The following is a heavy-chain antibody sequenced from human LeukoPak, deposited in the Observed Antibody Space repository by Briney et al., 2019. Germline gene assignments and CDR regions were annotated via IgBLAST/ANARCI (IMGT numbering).Heavy chain of an antibody. CDR1: GFTFSSYG. J-gene: IGHJ4*02. CDR3: AKEFLKAVLH. V-gene: IGHV3-30*02. Sequence: PGGSLRLSCAASGFTFSSYGMHWVRQAPGKGLEWVAFIRYDGSNKYYADSVKGRFTISRDNSKNTLYLQMNSLRAENTAVYYCAKEFLKAVLHWGQGTLVTVSS. D-gene: IGHD2/OR15-2a*01. CDR2: IRYDGSNK.